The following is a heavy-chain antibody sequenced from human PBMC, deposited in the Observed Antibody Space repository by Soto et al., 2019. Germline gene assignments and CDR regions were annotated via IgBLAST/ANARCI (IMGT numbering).Heavy chain of an antibody. CDR3: ARDPLSSFAMDV. CDR2: INPNSGGT. CDR1: GYTFTGYY. D-gene: IGHD3-10*02. V-gene: IGHV1-2*02. Sequence: GASVKVSCKASGYTFTGYYMHWVRQAPGQGLEWMGWINPNSGGTNYAQKFQGRVTMTRDTSISTAYMELTSLESDDTAVYYCARDPLSSFAMDVWGQGTTVTVSS. J-gene: IGHJ6*02.